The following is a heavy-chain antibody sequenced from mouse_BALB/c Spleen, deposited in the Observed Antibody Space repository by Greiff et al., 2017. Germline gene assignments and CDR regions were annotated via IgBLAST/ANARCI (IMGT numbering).Heavy chain of an antibody. CDR3: ARGGDGSYAMDY. Sequence: VQLQQSGAELVKPGASVKLSCTASGFNIKDTYMHWVKQRPEQGLEWIGRIDPANGNTKYDPKFQGKATITADTSSNTAYLQISSLTSEDTAVYYSARGGDGSYAMDYWGQGTSVTVSS. CDR2: IDPANGNT. V-gene: IGHV14-3*02. J-gene: IGHJ4*01. D-gene: IGHD2-3*01. CDR1: GFNIKDTY.